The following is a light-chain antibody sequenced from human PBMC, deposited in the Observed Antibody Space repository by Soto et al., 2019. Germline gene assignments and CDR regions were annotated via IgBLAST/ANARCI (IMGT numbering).Light chain of an antibody. Sequence: EVVLTQSPGTLSLSPGERATLSCRASQSFSSSNLAWYQHKPGQPPKLIVYSASRRATGIPDRFSGSGSGTDFTLTISRLEPEDFAPSYCQRYGGSPPVTFGGGTKVDIK. V-gene: IGKV3-20*01. CDR1: QSFSSSN. CDR2: SAS. J-gene: IGKJ4*01. CDR3: QRYGGSPPVT.